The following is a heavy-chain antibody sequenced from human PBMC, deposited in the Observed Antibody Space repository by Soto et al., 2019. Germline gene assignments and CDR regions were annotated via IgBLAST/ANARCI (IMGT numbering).Heavy chain of an antibody. Sequence: GGSLRLSCAASGFTFSSYAMSWVRQAPGKGLEWVSAISGSGGSTYYADSVKGRFTISRDNSKNTLYLQMNSLRAEDTAVYYCAKGGGWDAVVVVAEGMEYFQHWGQGTLVTVSS. D-gene: IGHD2-15*01. CDR1: GFTFSSYA. V-gene: IGHV3-23*01. CDR3: AKGGGWDAVVVVAEGMEYFQH. J-gene: IGHJ1*01. CDR2: ISGSGGST.